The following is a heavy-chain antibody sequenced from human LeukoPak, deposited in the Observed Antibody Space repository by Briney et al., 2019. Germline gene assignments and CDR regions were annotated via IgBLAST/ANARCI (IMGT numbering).Heavy chain of an antibody. D-gene: IGHD3-10*01. Sequence: ASVKVSCKVSGYTLTELSMHWVRQAPGKGHEWMGGFDPEDGETIYAQKFQGRVTMTEDTSTDTAYMELSSLRSEDTAVYYCATFDRMVLTLDYWGQGTLVTVSS. CDR2: FDPEDGET. CDR3: ATFDRMVLTLDY. CDR1: GYTLTELS. J-gene: IGHJ4*02. V-gene: IGHV1-24*01.